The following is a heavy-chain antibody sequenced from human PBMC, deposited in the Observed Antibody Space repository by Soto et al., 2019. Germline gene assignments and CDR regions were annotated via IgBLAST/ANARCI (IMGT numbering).Heavy chain of an antibody. CDR2: IWYDGSNK. D-gene: IGHD3-9*01. Sequence: PGGSLGLSCAASGFTFSSYGMHWVRQAPGKGLEWVAVIWYDGSNKYYADSVKGRFTISRDNSKNTLYLQMNSLRAEDTAVYYCAREHYYDILTGYLDYWGQGTLVTVSS. J-gene: IGHJ4*02. CDR3: AREHYYDILTGYLDY. CDR1: GFTFSSYG. V-gene: IGHV3-33*01.